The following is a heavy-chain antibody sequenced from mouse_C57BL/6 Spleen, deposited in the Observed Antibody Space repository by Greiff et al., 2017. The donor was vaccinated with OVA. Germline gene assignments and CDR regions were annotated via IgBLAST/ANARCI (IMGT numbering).Heavy chain of an antibody. Sequence: EVQLQQSGPELVKPGASVKISCKASGYTFTDYYMNWVKQSHGKSLEWIGDINPNNGGTSYNQKFKGKATLTVDKSSSTAYMELRSLTSEDSAVYYCARRYWYYYSHYFDYWGQGTTLTVSS. V-gene: IGHV1-26*01. CDR3: ARRYWYYYSHYFDY. CDR2: INPNNGGT. J-gene: IGHJ2*01. CDR1: GYTFTDYY. D-gene: IGHD1-1*01.